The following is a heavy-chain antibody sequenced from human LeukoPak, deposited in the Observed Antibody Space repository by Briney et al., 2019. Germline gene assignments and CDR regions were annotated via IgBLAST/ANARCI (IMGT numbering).Heavy chain of an antibody. Sequence: GGSLRLSCAASGFTFRSYSMNWVRQAPGKGLEWVSSMSSSSSYIYYADSVKGRFTISRGNAKNSLYLQMNSLRTEDTAVYYCARAVAYYYDSSGYYHDYWGQGTLVTVSS. CDR2: MSSSSSYI. V-gene: IGHV3-21*01. CDR3: ARAVAYYYDSSGYYHDY. CDR1: GFTFRSYS. J-gene: IGHJ4*02. D-gene: IGHD3-22*01.